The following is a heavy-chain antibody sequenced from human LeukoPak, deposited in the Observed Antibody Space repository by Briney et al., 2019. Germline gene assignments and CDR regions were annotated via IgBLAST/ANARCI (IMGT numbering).Heavy chain of an antibody. CDR3: ARDRPGGSSLDY. J-gene: IGHJ4*02. Sequence: SETLSLTCTVSGGSISNYYWSWIRQPPGKGLEWIGYIYYTGSTNYNPSLKSRVTISVDTSKNQFSLKLSSVTAADTAVYYCARDRPGGSSLDYWGRGTLVTVSS. CDR2: IYYTGST. D-gene: IGHD6-13*01. CDR1: GGSISNYY. V-gene: IGHV4-59*01.